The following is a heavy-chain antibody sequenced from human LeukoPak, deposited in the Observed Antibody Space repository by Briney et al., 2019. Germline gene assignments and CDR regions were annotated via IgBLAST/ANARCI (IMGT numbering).Heavy chain of an antibody. D-gene: IGHD5-18*01. CDR3: AKLEIQLWWTYFDY. V-gene: IGHV3-30*02. CDR1: GFTFSSYG. J-gene: IGHJ4*02. CDR2: IRYDGSNK. Sequence: GGSLRLSCAASGFTFSSYGMHWVRQAPGKGLEWVAFIRYDGSNKYYADSVKGRFTISRDNSKNTLYLQMNSLRAEDTAVYYCAKLEIQLWWTYFDYWGQGTLVTVSS.